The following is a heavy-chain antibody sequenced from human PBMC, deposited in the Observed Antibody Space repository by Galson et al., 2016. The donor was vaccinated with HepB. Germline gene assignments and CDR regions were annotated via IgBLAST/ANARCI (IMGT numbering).Heavy chain of an antibody. Sequence: SETLSLTCTVSDDSISNYYWNWIRQPPGKGLEWIGYIHYSGSSKCNPPLKSRVTMSVDTSKNQFSLRLRSVTAADTAVYYCARWGTYSEKHAFDIWGQGTMVTVSS. CDR3: ARWGTYSEKHAFDI. D-gene: IGHD3-16*01. CDR1: DDSISNYY. V-gene: IGHV4-59*01. J-gene: IGHJ3*02. CDR2: IHYSGSS.